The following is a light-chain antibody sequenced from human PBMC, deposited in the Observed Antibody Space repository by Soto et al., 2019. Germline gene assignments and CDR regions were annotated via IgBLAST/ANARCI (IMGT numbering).Light chain of an antibody. CDR1: PGVSNT. Sequence: EIVMTQSPATVSLSPWERATLSCRASPGVSNTLAWYQQRPGQAPRLLIYGASSRATGIPDRFRGSGSGTDFTLTVSRLEPEDFAVYFCQQYGSSPLTFGGGTRLEIK. V-gene: IGKV3-20*01. CDR2: GAS. CDR3: QQYGSSPLT. J-gene: IGKJ5*01.